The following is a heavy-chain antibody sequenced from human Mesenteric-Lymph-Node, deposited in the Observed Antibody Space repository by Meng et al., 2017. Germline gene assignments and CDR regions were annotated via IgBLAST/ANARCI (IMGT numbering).Heavy chain of an antibody. CDR1: GGTFSSYA. CDR3: ARDGPLAGTGLDY. D-gene: IGHD1-1*01. V-gene: IGHV1-69*06. J-gene: IGHJ4*02. CDR2: IIPIFGTA. Sequence: QGRLGQSGAEGKKPGSSGKVSCKASGGTFSSYAISWVRQAPGQGLEWMGGIIPIFGTANYAQKFQGRVTITADKSTSTAYMELSSLRSEDTAVYYCARDGPLAGTGLDYWGQGTLVTVSS.